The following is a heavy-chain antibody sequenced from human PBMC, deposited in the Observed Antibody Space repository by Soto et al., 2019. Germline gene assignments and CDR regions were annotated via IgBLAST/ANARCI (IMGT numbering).Heavy chain of an antibody. Sequence: SVKVYCKASGGTFSSYAISWVRQAPGQGLEWMGGIIPIFGTANYAQKFQGRVTITADESTSTAYMELSSLRSEDTAVYYCATCGGDCYYFDYWGQGTLVTVSS. CDR3: ATCGGDCYYFDY. V-gene: IGHV1-69*13. CDR1: GGTFSSYA. CDR2: IIPIFGTA. J-gene: IGHJ4*02. D-gene: IGHD2-21*02.